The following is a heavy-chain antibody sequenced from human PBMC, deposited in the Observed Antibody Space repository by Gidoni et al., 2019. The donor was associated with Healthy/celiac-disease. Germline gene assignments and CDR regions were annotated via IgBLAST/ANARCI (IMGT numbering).Heavy chain of an antibody. V-gene: IGHV3-33*01. D-gene: IGHD3-22*01. CDR1: GFTFSSYG. CDR2: IWYDGSNK. CDR3: ARAPTYYYDSSGYYLSWYFDL. J-gene: IGHJ2*01. Sequence: QVQLVESGGGVVEPGRSLSLSCAASGFTFSSYGTHWVRQAPGQGLEWVAVIWYDGSNKYYADSVKGRFTISRDNSKNTLYLKMNSLRAEDTAVYYCARAPTYYYDSSGYYLSWYFDLWGRGTLVTVSS.